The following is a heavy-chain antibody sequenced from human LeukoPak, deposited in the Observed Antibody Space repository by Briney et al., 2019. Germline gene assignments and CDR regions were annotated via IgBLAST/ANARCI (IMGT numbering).Heavy chain of an antibody. CDR2: ITGSGGNT. V-gene: IGHV3-23*01. CDR3: AKAASSSWPSYYYGMDV. D-gene: IGHD6-13*01. J-gene: IGHJ6*01. CDR1: GFILISYS. Sequence: GGSVRLSCAASGFILISYSMSWVRQPPGKGLEWVSVITGSGGNTYYADSVKGRFTISKDNSKNTVYLQMSSLRVDDTAVYYCAKAASSSWPSYYYGMDVWGQGTTVTVSS.